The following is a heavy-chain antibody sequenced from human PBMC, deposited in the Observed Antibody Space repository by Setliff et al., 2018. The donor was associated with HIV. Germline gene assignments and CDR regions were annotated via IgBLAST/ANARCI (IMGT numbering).Heavy chain of an antibody. V-gene: IGHV3-23*03. CDR3: AKAFGGYPNPIECPQH. J-gene: IGHJ1*01. CDR2: IYADGALT. D-gene: IGHD3-16*01. CDR1: GFTFSSNA. Sequence: PGGSLRLSCGASGFTFSSNAMSWVRQAPGKGLEWVSLIYADGALTYYADSVKGRFTISRDNSHNTLHLQMNSLRVEDTAVYFCAKAFGGYPNPIECPQHWGQGTLVTVSS.